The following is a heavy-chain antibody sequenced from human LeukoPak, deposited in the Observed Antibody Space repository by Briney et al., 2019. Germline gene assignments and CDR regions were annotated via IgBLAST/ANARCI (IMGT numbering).Heavy chain of an antibody. CDR3: ARRMISQKVNYYYGMDV. CDR2: IYPGDSDT. CDR1: GYSFTDYW. D-gene: IGHD3-22*01. J-gene: IGHJ6*02. V-gene: IGHV5-51*01. Sequence: GESLKISCKGSGYSFTDYWIGWVRQMPGKGLEWVAIIYPGDSDTRYSPSFQGQVTISADKSISTAYLQWSSLKASDTAMYYCARRMISQKVNYYYGMDVWGQGTTVTVSS.